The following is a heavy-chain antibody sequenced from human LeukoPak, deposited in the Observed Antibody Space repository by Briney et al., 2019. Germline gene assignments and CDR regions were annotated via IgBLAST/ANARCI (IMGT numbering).Heavy chain of an antibody. CDR3: ATGQNIGQADY. CDR2: IDPSDSYT. Sequence: GESLKISCKGSGYSFTSYWISWVRQMPGKGLEWMGRIDPSDSYTNYSPSFQGHVTISADKSISTAYLRWSSLKASDTAMNYCATGQNIGQADYWGQGTLVTVSS. J-gene: IGHJ4*02. D-gene: IGHD2/OR15-2a*01. CDR1: GYSFTSYW. V-gene: IGHV5-10-1*01.